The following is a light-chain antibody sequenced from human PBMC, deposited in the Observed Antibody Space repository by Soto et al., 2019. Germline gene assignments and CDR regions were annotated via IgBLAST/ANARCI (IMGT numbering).Light chain of an antibody. CDR2: GAS. J-gene: IGKJ1*01. V-gene: IGKV3-20*01. Sequence: EIVLTQSPGTVSLSPGERATLSCRASQSVTSNYLAWYQQKPGQAPRLLIFGASIRDTGIPDRFSGTGSGTDFTLTISRLEPEDFAVFYCQQYGSSPQTFGQGTKVDIK. CDR1: QSVTSNY. CDR3: QQYGSSPQT.